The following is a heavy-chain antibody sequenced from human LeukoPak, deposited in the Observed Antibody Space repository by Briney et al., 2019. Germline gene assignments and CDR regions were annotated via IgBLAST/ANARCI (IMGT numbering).Heavy chain of an antibody. CDR2: ISSSSSYI. CDR1: GFTFTNYW. V-gene: IGHV3-21*01. CDR3: ASFKYQLLYGMDV. Sequence: PGGSLRLSCAASGFTFTNYWMTWVRQAPGKGLEWVSSISSSSSYIYYADSVKGRFTISRDNAKNSLYLQMNSLRAEDTAVYYCASFKYQLLYGMDVWGQGTTVTVSS. D-gene: IGHD2-2*01. J-gene: IGHJ6*02.